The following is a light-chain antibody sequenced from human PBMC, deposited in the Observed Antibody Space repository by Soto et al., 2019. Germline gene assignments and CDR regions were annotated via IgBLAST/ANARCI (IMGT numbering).Light chain of an antibody. J-gene: IGKJ2*02. CDR2: KAS. CDR1: LSISSW. V-gene: IGKV1-5*03. CDR3: QQYNSYPWT. Sequence: DIQMTQSPSTLSASVGDRVTITCRASLSISSWLAWYQQKPGRAPNLLIYKASSLEGGVPSRFSGSGSGTEYTLTISSLQPDDFATYYRQQYNSYPWTFGQGTKLEI.